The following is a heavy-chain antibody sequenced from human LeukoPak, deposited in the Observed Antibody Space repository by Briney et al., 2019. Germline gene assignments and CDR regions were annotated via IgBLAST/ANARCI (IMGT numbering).Heavy chain of an antibody. V-gene: IGHV3-74*01. D-gene: IGHD3-10*01. Sequence: GGSLRLSCAASGFTFSNYWMYWVRQAPGKGPVWVSHITSDGSSTNYADSVKGRFTISRDNAKNTLYLQMNSLRVEDTAVYYCVRDWFGEHIWGQGTLVTVSS. CDR1: GFTFSNYW. CDR2: ITSDGSST. J-gene: IGHJ4*02. CDR3: VRDWFGEHI.